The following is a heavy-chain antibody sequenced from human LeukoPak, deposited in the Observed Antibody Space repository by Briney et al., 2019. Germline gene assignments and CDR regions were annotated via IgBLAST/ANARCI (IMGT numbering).Heavy chain of an antibody. Sequence: SETLSLTCTVSYGSISSYYWSWLRQPPGKGLEWIGWIHYGGRTNHNPSLKSRVTISVDTSKNQFSLKLSSMTAADTAVYYCARQQVRGVIFGDYDYWGQGTLVTVSS. CDR2: IHYGGRT. J-gene: IGHJ4*02. CDR3: ARQQVRGVIFGDYDY. D-gene: IGHD3-10*01. V-gene: IGHV4-59*01. CDR1: YGSISSYY.